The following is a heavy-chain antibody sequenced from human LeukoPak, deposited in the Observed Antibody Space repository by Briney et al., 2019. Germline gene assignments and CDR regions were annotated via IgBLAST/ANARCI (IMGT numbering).Heavy chain of an antibody. CDR3: ARDANWSSDN. CDR1: GFTFSSYS. CDR2: MTASSSHI. Sequence: PGGSLRLSCASSGFTFSSYSTNWIRQAPGKGLEWVSSMTASSSHIWYADVVKGRFTISRDNAKNSLYLQMNSLTADDTGVYYCARDANWSSDNWGQGTLVTVSS. J-gene: IGHJ4*02. V-gene: IGHV3-21*03. D-gene: IGHD1-1*01.